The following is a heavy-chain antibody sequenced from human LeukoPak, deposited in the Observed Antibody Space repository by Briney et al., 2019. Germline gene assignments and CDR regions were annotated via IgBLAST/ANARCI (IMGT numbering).Heavy chain of an antibody. J-gene: IGHJ4*02. CDR3: AGSSGWSGVLDY. V-gene: IGHV4-61*08. Sequence: PSETLSLTCTVSGGSISSGGYYWSWIRQHPGKGLEWIGYISYSGSTNNNPSLKSRVTTSLDTSKNQFSLKLTSVTTADSAMYYCAGSSGWSGVLDYWGQGTLVTVSS. D-gene: IGHD6-19*01. CDR1: GGSISSGGYY. CDR2: ISYSGST.